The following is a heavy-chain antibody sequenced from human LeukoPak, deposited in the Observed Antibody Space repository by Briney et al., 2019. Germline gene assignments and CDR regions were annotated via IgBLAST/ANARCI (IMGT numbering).Heavy chain of an antibody. J-gene: IGHJ4*02. CDR2: IGTVGDT. CDR1: GFTFSSYD. CDR3: ARGLPGYWFDY. D-gene: IGHD2-8*02. V-gene: IGHV3-13*01. Sequence: PWGSLRLSCAASGFTFSSYDMHWVRQPTGKGLEWVSGIGTVGDTYYPGSVKGRFTISRENAKNSLYLQMNSLRAGDTAVYFCARGLPGYWFDYWGQGTLVTVSS.